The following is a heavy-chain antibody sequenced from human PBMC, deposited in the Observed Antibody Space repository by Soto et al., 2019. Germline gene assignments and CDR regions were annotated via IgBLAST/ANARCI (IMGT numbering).Heavy chain of an antibody. D-gene: IGHD2-21*02. V-gene: IGHV6-1*01. CDR3: ARDVVVTATHGMDV. CDR1: GDSVSSNSAA. Sequence: PSQTLSLTCVISGDSVSSNSAAWNWIRQSPSRGLEWLTYYRSKWYNDYAISVKSRITVNPDTSKNQFSLKLSSVTAADTAVYYCARDVVVTATHGMDVWGQGTTVTVSS. CDR2: TYYRSKWYN. J-gene: IGHJ6*02.